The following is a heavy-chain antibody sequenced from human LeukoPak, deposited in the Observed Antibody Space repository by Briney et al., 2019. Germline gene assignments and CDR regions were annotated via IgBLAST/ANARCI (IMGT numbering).Heavy chain of an antibody. Sequence: ASVKVSCKASGGTFSSYAISWVRQAPGQGLEWMGWISAYNGNTNYAQKLQGRVTMTTDTSTSTAYMELRSLRSDDTAVYYCAGGSYGSSGYYMDVWGKGTTVTVSS. CDR1: GGTFSSYA. V-gene: IGHV1-18*01. J-gene: IGHJ6*03. CDR2: ISAYNGNT. D-gene: IGHD5-18*01. CDR3: AGGSYGSSGYYMDV.